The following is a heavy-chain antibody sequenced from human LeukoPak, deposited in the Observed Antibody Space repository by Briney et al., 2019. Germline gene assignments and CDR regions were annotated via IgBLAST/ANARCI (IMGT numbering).Heavy chain of an antibody. Sequence: SETLSLTCTVSGGSVSSGSYYWRWIRQPPGKGLEWIGYIHYSGYTNFNPSLKSRVTVSVDTSKSQFSLRLSSVTTADTAVYYCARLPYDAFDVWGQGTMVTVSS. CDR1: GGSVSSGSYY. CDR3: ARLPYDAFDV. J-gene: IGHJ3*01. CDR2: IHYSGYT. V-gene: IGHV4-61*01.